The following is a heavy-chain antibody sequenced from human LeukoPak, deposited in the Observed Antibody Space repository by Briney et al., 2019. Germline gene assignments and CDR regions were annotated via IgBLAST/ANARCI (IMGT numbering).Heavy chain of an antibody. D-gene: IGHD1-1*01. CDR3: ARAYNWNSGGFDY. V-gene: IGHV4-38-2*01. Sequence: PSETLSLTCAVSGYSISSGYYWGWIRQPPGKGLGWIGSIYHSGSTYYNPSLKSRVTISVDTSKNQFSLKLNSVTAADTAVYYCARAYNWNSGGFDYWGQGTLVTVSS. J-gene: IGHJ4*02. CDR2: IYHSGST. CDR1: GYSISSGYY.